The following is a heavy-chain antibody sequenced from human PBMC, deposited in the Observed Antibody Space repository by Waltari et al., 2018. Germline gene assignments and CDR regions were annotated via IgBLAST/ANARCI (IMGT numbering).Heavy chain of an antibody. CDR2: IKQDGSAK. CDR3: ARPFRSGWYDGSFDI. Sequence: EVQLVESGGGLVQPGGSRRLSCAASGFTFSRYWMTWVRQAPGKGLEWVANIKQDGSAKSYVDSVKGRFVISRDNAENSLSLQMNSLKAEDTAVYYCARPFRSGWYDGSFDIWGQGTMVTVSS. D-gene: IGHD6-19*01. V-gene: IGHV3-7*04. CDR1: GFTFSRYW. J-gene: IGHJ3*02.